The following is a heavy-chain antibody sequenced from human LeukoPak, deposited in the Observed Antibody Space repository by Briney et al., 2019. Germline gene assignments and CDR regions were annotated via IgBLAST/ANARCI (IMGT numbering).Heavy chain of an antibody. Sequence: ASVKVSCKASGYTFTGYYMHWVRQAPGQGLEWMGGIIPIFGTANYAQKFQGRVTITADESTSTAYMELSSLRSEDTAVYYCARDNDSRDPPHFDYWGQGTLVTVSS. CDR3: ARDNDSRDPPHFDY. J-gene: IGHJ4*02. CDR2: IIPIFGTA. CDR1: GYTFTGYY. D-gene: IGHD3-16*01. V-gene: IGHV1-69*13.